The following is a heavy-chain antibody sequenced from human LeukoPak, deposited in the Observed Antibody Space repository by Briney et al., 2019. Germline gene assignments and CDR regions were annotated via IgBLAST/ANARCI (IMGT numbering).Heavy chain of an antibody. J-gene: IGHJ3*02. Sequence: GGSLRLSCAASGFTVSSNYMSWVRQAPGKGLEWVSVIYSGGSTYYADSVKGRFTISRDNSKNTLYLQMQSLRAEDTAVYYCAKWGEYYDTFYAFDIWGQGTMVTVSS. D-gene: IGHD3-22*01. V-gene: IGHV3-53*01. CDR3: AKWGEYYDTFYAFDI. CDR2: IYSGGST. CDR1: GFTVSSNY.